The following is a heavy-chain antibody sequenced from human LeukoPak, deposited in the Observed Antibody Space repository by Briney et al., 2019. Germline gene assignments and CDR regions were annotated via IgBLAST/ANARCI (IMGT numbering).Heavy chain of an antibody. CDR3: ARTPAYYYDSSGLN. V-gene: IGHV3-21*01. CDR2: ISSSSSDI. CDR1: RFTLSSYS. D-gene: IGHD3-22*01. J-gene: IGHJ4*02. Sequence: GGSLRLSRAASRFTLSSYSMNWVRQAPGRGLECVSPISSSSSDIYYADAVKGGFTLSRDNEKNSLYLQINRLRDEDTAVYYCARTPAYYYDSSGLNWGQGTLVTVSS.